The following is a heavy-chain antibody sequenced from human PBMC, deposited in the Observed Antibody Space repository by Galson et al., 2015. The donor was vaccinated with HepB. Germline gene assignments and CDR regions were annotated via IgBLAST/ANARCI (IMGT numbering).Heavy chain of an antibody. V-gene: IGHV1-69*04. Sequence: SVKVSCKASGGTFSSYAISWVRQAPGQGLEWMGRIIPILGIANYAQKFQGRVTITADKSTSTAYMELSSLRSEDTAVYYCARDRGYSYGLDNKNWFDPWGQGTLVTVSS. CDR3: ARDRGYSYGLDNKNWFDP. D-gene: IGHD5-18*01. CDR1: GGTFSSYA. CDR2: IIPILGIA. J-gene: IGHJ5*02.